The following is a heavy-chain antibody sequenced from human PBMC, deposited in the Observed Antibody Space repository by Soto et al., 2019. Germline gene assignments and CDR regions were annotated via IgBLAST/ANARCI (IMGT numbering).Heavy chain of an antibody. D-gene: IGHD2-15*01. J-gene: IGHJ6*02. V-gene: IGHV1-69*13. Sequence: VASVKVSCKASGGTFSSYAISWVRQAPGQGLEWMGGIIPIFGTANYAQKFQGRVTITADESTSTAYMELSSLRSEDTAVYYCARVMHIVAPETSYYYYGMDVWGQGTTVTVSS. CDR2: IIPIFGTA. CDR1: GGTFSSYA. CDR3: ARVMHIVAPETSYYYYGMDV.